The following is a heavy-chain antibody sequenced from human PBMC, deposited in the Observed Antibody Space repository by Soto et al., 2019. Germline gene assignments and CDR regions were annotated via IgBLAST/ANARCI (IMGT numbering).Heavy chain of an antibody. J-gene: IGHJ4*02. Sequence: VQLVESGGGLVQPGGSLRLSCTVSGFNFSRYWMNWVRQAPGKGLEWVANSRPDTDDRFHADSVRGRFSISRDNAKKSLFLQMNSLRVEDTAVYYCAREDGTFDYWGQGNLVTVSS. CDR3: AREDGTFDY. CDR1: GFNFSRYW. CDR2: SRPDTDDR. D-gene: IGHD1-26*01. V-gene: IGHV3-7*04.